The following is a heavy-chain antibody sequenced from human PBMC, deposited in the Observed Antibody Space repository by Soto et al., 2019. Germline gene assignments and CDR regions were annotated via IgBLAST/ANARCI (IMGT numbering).Heavy chain of an antibody. CDR1: GGTFSSYA. J-gene: IGHJ5*02. Sequence: QVQLVQSGAEVKKPGSSVKVSCKASGGTFSSYAISWVRQAPGQGLEWMVGIIPIFGTANYAQKFQGRVTITADEYTSTAYMELSSLISEDTAVYYCGRVDGYCISTSCYGWFEPWGQGTLGTVAS. CDR2: IIPIFGTA. D-gene: IGHD2-2*01. V-gene: IGHV1-69*12. CDR3: GRVDGYCISTSCYGWFEP.